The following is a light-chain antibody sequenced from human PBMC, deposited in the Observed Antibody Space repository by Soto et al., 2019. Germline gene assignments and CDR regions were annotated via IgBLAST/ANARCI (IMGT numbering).Light chain of an antibody. J-gene: IGLJ2*01. V-gene: IGLV2-11*01. CDR3: CSHAGSFTLV. Sequence: QSVLTQPRSVSGSPGQSVTISCTGTSSDVGGYNYVSWYQKYPGKAPRLMIYDVSKRPSGVPDRFSGSKSGNTASLTISGLQAEYEADYYCCSHAGSFTLVFGGGTKVTVL. CDR1: SSDVGGYNY. CDR2: DVS.